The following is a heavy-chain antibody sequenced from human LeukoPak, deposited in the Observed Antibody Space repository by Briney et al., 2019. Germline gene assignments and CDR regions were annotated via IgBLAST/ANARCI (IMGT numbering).Heavy chain of an antibody. CDR1: GGSFSGYY. D-gene: IGHD6-13*01. V-gene: IGHV4-34*01. CDR2: INHSGST. J-gene: IGHJ5*02. Sequence: SETLSLTCAVYGGSFSGYYWSWIRQPPGKGLEWIGEINHSGSTNYNPSLKSRVTISVDTSKNQFSLKLSSVTAADTAVYYCARRRLGAAAFGHPWGQGTLVTVSS. CDR3: ARRRLGAAAFGHP.